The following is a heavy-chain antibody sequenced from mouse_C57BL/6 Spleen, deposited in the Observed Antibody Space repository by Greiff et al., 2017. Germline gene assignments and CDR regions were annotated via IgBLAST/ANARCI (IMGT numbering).Heavy chain of an antibody. CDR3: ARSLFYYYGSSYWYFDV. CDR2: IRNKANGYTT. Sequence: DVMLVESGGGLVQPGGSLSLSCAASGFTFTDYYMSWVRQPPGKALEWLGFIRNKANGYTTEYSASVKGRFTISRDNSQSILYLQMNALRAEDSATYYCARSLFYYYGSSYWYFDVWGTGTTVTVSS. D-gene: IGHD1-1*01. J-gene: IGHJ1*03. V-gene: IGHV7-3*01. CDR1: GFTFTDYY.